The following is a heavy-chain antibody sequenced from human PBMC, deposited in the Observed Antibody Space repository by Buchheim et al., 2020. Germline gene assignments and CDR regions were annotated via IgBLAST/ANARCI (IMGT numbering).Heavy chain of an antibody. D-gene: IGHD2-15*01. CDR3: AKSGHVVAAMSIWFDP. V-gene: IGHV3-7*03. CDR2: IKQDGSEK. J-gene: IGHJ5*02. CDR1: GFTFSSYW. Sequence: EVQLVESGGGLVQPGGSLRLSCAASGFTFSSYWMSWVRQAPGKGLEWVANIKQDGSEKYYVDSVKGRFTISRDNAKNSLYLQMNSLRAEDTAVYYCAKSGHVVAAMSIWFDPWGQGTL.